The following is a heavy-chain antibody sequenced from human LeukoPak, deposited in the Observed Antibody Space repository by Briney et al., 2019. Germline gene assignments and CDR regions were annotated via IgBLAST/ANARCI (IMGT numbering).Heavy chain of an antibody. Sequence: SVKVSCEASGGTFSSYAISWVRQAPGKGLEWMGRIIPIFGTANYAQKFQGRVTITTDESTSTAYMEMSSLRSEDTAVYFCAREGATVTSTESHWFDPWGQGTLVIVS. CDR3: AREGATVTSTESHWFDP. D-gene: IGHD4-17*01. V-gene: IGHV1-69*05. J-gene: IGHJ5*02. CDR2: IIPIFGTA. CDR1: GGTFSSYA.